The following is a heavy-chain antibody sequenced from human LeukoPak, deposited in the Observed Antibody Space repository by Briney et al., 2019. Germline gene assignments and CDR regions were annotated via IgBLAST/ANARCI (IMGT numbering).Heavy chain of an antibody. V-gene: IGHV1-46*01. CDR2: INPSGGST. CDR3: ARGTARSIAVAGTVDY. J-gene: IGHJ4*02. D-gene: IGHD6-19*01. Sequence: ASVKVSRKASGYTFTSYYMHWVRQAPGQGLEWMGIINPSGGSTSYAQKFQGRVTMTRDTSTSTVYMELSSLRSEDTAVYYCARGTARSIAVAGTVDYWGQGTLVTVSS. CDR1: GYTFTSYY.